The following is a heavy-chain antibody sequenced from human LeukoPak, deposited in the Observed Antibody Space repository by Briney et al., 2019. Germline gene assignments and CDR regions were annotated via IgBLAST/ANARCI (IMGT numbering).Heavy chain of an antibody. D-gene: IGHD1-1*01. Sequence: GGSLRLSCAASGFTFSSYSMNWVRQAPGKGLEWVSSISSSSSYIYYADSVKGRFTISRDNAKNSLYLQMNSLRAEDTAVYYCPSLGHDVAPDYWGQGTLVTVFS. CDR1: GFTFSSYS. V-gene: IGHV3-21*01. CDR2: ISSSSSYI. J-gene: IGHJ4*02. CDR3: PSLGHDVAPDY.